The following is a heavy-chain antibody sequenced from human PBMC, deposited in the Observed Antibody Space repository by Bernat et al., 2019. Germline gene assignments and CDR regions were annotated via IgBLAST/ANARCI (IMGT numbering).Heavy chain of an antibody. CDR2: LNWSGENT. Sequence: EAQLVESGGGVAQPGGSLRLSCVASGFTFDDCTMHWVRQPPGKGLEWVSGLNWSGENTYYSESVKGRFTISRDNAKNTLYLQMDSLRVEDSAFYYCARAGETSAVEVNSPPPGFDLWGLGLRVTISS. D-gene: IGHD3-16*01. J-gene: IGHJ3*01. CDR1: GFTFDDCT. V-gene: IGHV3-43*01. CDR3: ARAGETSAVEVNSPPPGFDL.